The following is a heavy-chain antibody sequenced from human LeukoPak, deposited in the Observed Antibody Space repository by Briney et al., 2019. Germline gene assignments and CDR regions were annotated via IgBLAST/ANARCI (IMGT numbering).Heavy chain of an antibody. V-gene: IGHV3-9*01. CDR1: GFTFDDYA. Sequence: HPGRSLRLSCAASGFTFDDYAMHWVRQAPGKGLEWVSGISWNSGSIGYADSVKGRFTISRDNAKNSLYLQMNSLRAEDTAVYYCAREQYYYDSSGYYYYYGMDVWGQGTTVTVSS. CDR2: ISWNSGSI. D-gene: IGHD3-22*01. J-gene: IGHJ6*02. CDR3: AREQYYYDSSGYYYYYGMDV.